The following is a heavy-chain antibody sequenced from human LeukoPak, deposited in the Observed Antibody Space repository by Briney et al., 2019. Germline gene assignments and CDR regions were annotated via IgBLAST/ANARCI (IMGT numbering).Heavy chain of an antibody. CDR2: IYTSGST. Sequence: PSETLSLTCTVSGGSISSYYWSWIRQPAGKGLEWIGRIYTSGSTNYNPSLKCRVTMSVDTSKNQFSLKLSSVTAADTAVYYCARDLTYSSSSRGLLYYYYYMDVWGKGTTVTVSS. V-gene: IGHV4-4*07. J-gene: IGHJ6*03. CDR1: GGSISSYY. D-gene: IGHD6-6*01. CDR3: ARDLTYSSSSRGLLYYYYYMDV.